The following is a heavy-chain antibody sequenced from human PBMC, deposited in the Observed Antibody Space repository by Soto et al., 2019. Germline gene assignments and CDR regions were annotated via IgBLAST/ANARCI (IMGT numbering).Heavy chain of an antibody. CDR3: ARAVYYGSGSYYKGNWFDP. Sequence: QVQLVQSGAEVKKPGASVKVSCKASGYTFTSYDINWVRQATGQGLEWMGWMNPNSGNTGYAQKFQGRVTMTRNTSISTAYMELSSLRSADTAVYYCARAVYYGSGSYYKGNWFDPWGQGTLVTVSS. CDR2: MNPNSGNT. D-gene: IGHD3-10*01. J-gene: IGHJ5*02. V-gene: IGHV1-8*01. CDR1: GYTFTSYD.